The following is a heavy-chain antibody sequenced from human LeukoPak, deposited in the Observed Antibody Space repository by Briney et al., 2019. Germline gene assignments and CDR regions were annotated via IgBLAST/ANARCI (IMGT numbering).Heavy chain of an antibody. CDR1: GFTFSSYE. CDR2: ISSSGSTI. V-gene: IGHV3-48*03. D-gene: IGHD3-3*01. J-gene: IGHJ4*02. Sequence: PGGSLRLSCAASGFTFSSYEMNGVRQAPGKGLGWVSYISSSGSTIYYADSVKGRFTISRDNAKNSLYLQMNSLRAEDTAVYYCAREGRPRTIFGVVIRKEYYFDYWGQGTLVTVSS. CDR3: AREGRPRTIFGVVIRKEYYFDY.